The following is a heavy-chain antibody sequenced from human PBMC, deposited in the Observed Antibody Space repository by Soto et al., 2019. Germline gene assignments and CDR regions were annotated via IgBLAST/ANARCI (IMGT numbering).Heavy chain of an antibody. V-gene: IGHV3-15*01. Sequence: GGSLRLSCAASGFTFSNAWMSWVRQAPGKGLEWVGRIKSKTDGGTTDYAAPVKGRFTISRDDSKNTLYLQMNSLKTEATAVYYCTTGPDNWPLQAFDIWGQGTMVTVSS. J-gene: IGHJ3*02. CDR3: TTGPDNWPLQAFDI. D-gene: IGHD1-20*01. CDR2: IKSKTDGGTT. CDR1: GFTFSNAW.